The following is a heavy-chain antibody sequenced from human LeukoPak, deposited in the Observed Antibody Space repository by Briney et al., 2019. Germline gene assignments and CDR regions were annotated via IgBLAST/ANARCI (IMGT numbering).Heavy chain of an antibody. CDR1: GFTFSDYY. Sequence: PGGSLRLSCAASGFTFSDYYMNWIRQAPGKGLEWVSYISSSSSYTNYADSVKGRFTIPRDNAKNSLYLQMNSLRAEDTAVYYCARDHARGYSYGYTYYYGMDVWGKGTTVTVSS. J-gene: IGHJ6*04. V-gene: IGHV3-11*06. CDR2: ISSSSSYT. CDR3: ARDHARGYSYGYTYYYGMDV. D-gene: IGHD5-18*01.